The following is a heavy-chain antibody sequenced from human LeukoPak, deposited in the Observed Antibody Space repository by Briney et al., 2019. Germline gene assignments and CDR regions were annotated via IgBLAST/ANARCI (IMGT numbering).Heavy chain of an antibody. J-gene: IGHJ5*02. CDR3: ARDPDRYSSGWYFDP. CDR2: ISDTSTYI. Sequence: GGSLRLSCAASRFTFSRYTMNWVRQAPGKGLEWVSTISDTSTYIYYADSVKGRFTISRDNAKNSLYLQMNSLRAEDTAVYYCARDPDRYSSGWYFDPWGQGTLVTVSS. V-gene: IGHV3-21*01. CDR1: RFTFSRYT. D-gene: IGHD6-19*01.